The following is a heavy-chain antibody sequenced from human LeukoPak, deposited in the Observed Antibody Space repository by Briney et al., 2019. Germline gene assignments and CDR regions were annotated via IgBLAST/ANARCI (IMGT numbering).Heavy chain of an antibody. Sequence: GGSLSLSQEACGFTFHEYVLSWVRQAPGKGLEWVSSIGSDNKPHYSESVKGRFAISRDNSKSMLFLQLNSLRAEDTALYYCARDLYSYGSMDVEGHG. CDR3: ARDLYSYGSMDV. CDR2: IGSDNKP. J-gene: IGHJ6*02. V-gene: IGHV3-23*01. CDR1: GFTFHEYV. D-gene: IGHD5-18*01.